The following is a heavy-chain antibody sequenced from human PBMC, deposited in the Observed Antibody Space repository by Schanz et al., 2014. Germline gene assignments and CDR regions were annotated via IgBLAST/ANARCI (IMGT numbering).Heavy chain of an antibody. V-gene: IGHV3-48*04. CDR2: VSRSTPDI. CDR1: GFTFSSYS. J-gene: IGHJ2*01. CDR3: AKDAPYPFDL. Sequence: EVQLVESGGGLVQPGGSLRLSCTASGFTFSSYSMNWVRQAPGKGLEWVSYVSRSTPDIYYADSVKGRFTISRDSSKNTLYLQMNSLRPEDTAIYYCAKDAPYPFDLWGRGTLITVSS.